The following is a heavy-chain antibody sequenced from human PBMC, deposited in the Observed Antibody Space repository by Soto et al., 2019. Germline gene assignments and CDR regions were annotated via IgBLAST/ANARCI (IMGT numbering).Heavy chain of an antibody. CDR1: GVPSLRYA. Sequence: GFHTDSSTAAGVPSLRYAPNRVRQATGEGVEWVSAISGSGGSTYYADSVKGRFTISRDNSKNTLYLQMNSLRAEDTAVYYCAKSSYSSGWYLRDYYYMDVWGKGTTVTVSS. CDR3: AKSSYSSGWYLRDYYYMDV. CDR2: ISGSGGST. V-gene: IGHV3-23*01. D-gene: IGHD6-19*01. J-gene: IGHJ6*03.